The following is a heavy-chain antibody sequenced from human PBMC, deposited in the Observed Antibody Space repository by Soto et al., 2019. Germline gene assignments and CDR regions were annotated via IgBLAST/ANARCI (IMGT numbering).Heavy chain of an antibody. V-gene: IGHV3-30-3*01. J-gene: IGHJ4*02. CDR1: GFTFSSYA. CDR2: ISYDGSNK. Sequence: GESLKISCAASGFTFSSYAMHWVRQAPGKGLEWVAVISYDGSNKYYADSVKGRFTISRDNSKNTLYLQMNSLRAEDTAVYYCARGGHYYDSSGYYIYWGQGTLVTVSS. CDR3: ARGGHYYDSSGYYIY. D-gene: IGHD3-22*01.